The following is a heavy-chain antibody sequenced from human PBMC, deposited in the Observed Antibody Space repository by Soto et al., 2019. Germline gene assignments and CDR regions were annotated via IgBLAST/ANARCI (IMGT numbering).Heavy chain of an antibody. CDR1: GFSLSTSGAG. Sequence: QITLKESGPTLVKPTQTLTLTCTFSGFSLSTSGAGVGWIRQPPGKALDWLALIYWDDDKRYSPSLKSRLTITKDTSKNQVVLTMTNMDPVDTATYYCAHRPTHDYSILIFLDYWGHGTLVTVS. J-gene: IGHJ4*01. D-gene: IGHD4-4*01. CDR3: AHRPTHDYSILIFLDY. V-gene: IGHV2-5*02. CDR2: IYWDDDK.